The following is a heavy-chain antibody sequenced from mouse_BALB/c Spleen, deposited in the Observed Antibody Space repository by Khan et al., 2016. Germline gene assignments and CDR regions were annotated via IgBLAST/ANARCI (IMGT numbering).Heavy chain of an antibody. Sequence: QVQLQQSGAELVRPGASVTLSCKASGYTFTDYEMHWVKQTPVHGLEWIGAIDPETGGTAYNQKFKGKATLTADKSSSTAYMELRSLTSEDSAVYYCTSYGSTDAMDYWGQGTSVTVSS. V-gene: IGHV1-15*01. CDR3: TSYGSTDAMDY. D-gene: IGHD1-1*01. CDR2: IDPETGGT. J-gene: IGHJ4*01. CDR1: GYTFTDYE.